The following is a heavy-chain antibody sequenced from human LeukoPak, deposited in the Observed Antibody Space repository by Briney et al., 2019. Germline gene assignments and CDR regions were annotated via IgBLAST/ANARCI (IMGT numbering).Heavy chain of an antibody. CDR3: ARDRRSGSGSYVAADS. J-gene: IGHJ5*01. V-gene: IGHV3-30*04. Sequence: GTSLRLSCAASGFTFSTYPLHWVRQAPGKGLEWVSVISFDGRDKYYADSVKGRFTISRDNSEKTVYLEMNSLRVEDTAVYYCARDRRSGSGSYVAADSWGQGTLVTVSS. D-gene: IGHD3-10*01. CDR1: GFTFSTYP. CDR2: ISFDGRDK.